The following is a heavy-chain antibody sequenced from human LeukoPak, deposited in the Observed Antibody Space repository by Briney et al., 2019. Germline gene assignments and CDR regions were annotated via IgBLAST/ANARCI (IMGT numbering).Heavy chain of an antibody. CDR3: ARESYYDSSGYYGHGDY. J-gene: IGHJ4*02. V-gene: IGHV3-11*01. CDR1: GFTFSDYY. D-gene: IGHD3-22*01. Sequence: GGSLRLSCAASGFTFSDYYMSWIRQAPGKGLEWVSYIRSSGSTIYYADSVKGRFTISRDNAKNSLYLQMNSLRAEDTAVYYCARESYYDSSGYYGHGDYWGQGTLVTVSS. CDR2: IRSSGSTI.